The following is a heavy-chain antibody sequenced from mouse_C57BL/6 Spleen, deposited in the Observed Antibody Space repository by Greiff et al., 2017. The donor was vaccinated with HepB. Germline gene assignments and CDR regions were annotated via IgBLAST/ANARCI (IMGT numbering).Heavy chain of an antibody. V-gene: IGHV5-9-1*02. Sequence: EVKVEESGEGLVKPGGSLKLSCAASGFTFSSYAMSWVRQTPEKRLEWVAYISSGGDYIYYADTVKGRFTISRDNARNTLYLQMSSLKSEDTAMYYCTSVYYDYDAAWFAYWGQGTLVTVSA. CDR2: ISSGGDYI. D-gene: IGHD2-4*01. CDR1: GFTFSSYA. J-gene: IGHJ3*01. CDR3: TSVYYDYDAAWFAY.